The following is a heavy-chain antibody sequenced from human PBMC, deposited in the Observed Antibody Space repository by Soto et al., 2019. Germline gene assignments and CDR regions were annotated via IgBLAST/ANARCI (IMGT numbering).Heavy chain of an antibody. CDR2: TFSGGST. V-gene: IGHV3-66*01. D-gene: IGHD6-25*01. J-gene: IGHJ6*03. Sequence: EVQLVESGGGLVQPGGSLRVSCAASGLTVSNNSMNWVRQITGKGLEWVSITFSGGSTYYADSVKGRFTVSRDNSKNTLHLQMNSLTAEDTAVYYCARAGVYSSADMDVWGEGATFTVSS. CDR1: GLTVSNNS. CDR3: ARAGVYSSADMDV.